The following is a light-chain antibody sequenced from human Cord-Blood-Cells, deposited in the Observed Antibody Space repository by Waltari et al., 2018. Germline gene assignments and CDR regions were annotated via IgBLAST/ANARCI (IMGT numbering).Light chain of an antibody. CDR3: CSYAGSYTWV. CDR1: SRDVGGYNY. V-gene: IGLV2-11*01. CDR2: DVS. J-gene: IGLJ3*02. Sequence: QSALTQPRSVSGSPGQSVIISCTGTSRDVGGYNYVSWYQQPPVKAPKLMIYDVSKRPSGVPDRFSGSKSGNTASLTISGLQAEDEADYYCCSYAGSYTWVFGGGTKLTVL.